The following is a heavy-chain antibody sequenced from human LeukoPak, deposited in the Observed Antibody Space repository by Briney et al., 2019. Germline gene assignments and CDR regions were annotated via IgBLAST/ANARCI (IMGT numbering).Heavy chain of an antibody. V-gene: IGHV3-30*18. J-gene: IGHJ6*04. CDR2: ISYDGSNK. D-gene: IGHD2-2*01. Sequence: PGGSLRLSCAASGFTLSSYGMHWVRQAPGKGLEWVAVISYDGSNKYYADSVKGRFTISRDNSKNTLYLQMNSLRAEDTAVYYCAKDPRTKYCSSTSCYGRGNYYYGMDVWGKGTTVTVSS. CDR3: AKDPRTKYCSSTSCYGRGNYYYGMDV. CDR1: GFTLSSYG.